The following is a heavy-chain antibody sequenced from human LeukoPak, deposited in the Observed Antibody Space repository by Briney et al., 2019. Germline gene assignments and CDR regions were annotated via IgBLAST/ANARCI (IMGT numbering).Heavy chain of an antibody. J-gene: IGHJ6*02. Sequence: SETLSLTCAVYGGSFSGYYWSWIRQPPGKGLEWIGEINHSGSTNYNPSLKSRVTISVDTSKNQFSLKLSSVTAADTAVYYCARVPGSSWYHYYYYYGMDVWGQGTTVTVSS. V-gene: IGHV4-34*01. CDR1: GGSFSGYY. CDR2: INHSGST. D-gene: IGHD6-13*01. CDR3: ARVPGSSWYHYYYYYGMDV.